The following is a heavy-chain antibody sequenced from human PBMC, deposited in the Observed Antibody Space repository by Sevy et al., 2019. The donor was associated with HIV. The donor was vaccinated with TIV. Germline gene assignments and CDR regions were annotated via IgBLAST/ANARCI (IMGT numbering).Heavy chain of an antibody. Sequence: GGSLRLSCAASGFTFSSYAMSWVRQAPGKGLEWVSAISGSGGSTYYADSVKGRFTISRDNSKNTLYLQMNSLRAEDMAVYYCAKDTTYYDILTGYYKFGEVDYWGQGTLVTVSS. CDR1: GFTFSSYA. J-gene: IGHJ4*02. V-gene: IGHV3-23*01. D-gene: IGHD3-9*01. CDR2: ISGSGGST. CDR3: AKDTTYYDILTGYYKFGEVDY.